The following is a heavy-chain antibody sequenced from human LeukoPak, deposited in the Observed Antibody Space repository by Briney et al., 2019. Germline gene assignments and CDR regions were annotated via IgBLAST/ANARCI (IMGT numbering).Heavy chain of an antibody. CDR2: ISASGIST. CDR1: GFTISSYA. V-gene: IGHV3-23*01. CDR3: GSPRTFSGRNVLDM. D-gene: IGHD3-10*02. Sequence: GGSLRLSCAASGFTISSYAMTWVRQAPGMGLEWVSGISASGISTYYADSVKGRFTISRDNAKNTLYLQMNSLRVEDTAVYYCGSPRTFSGRNVLDMWGQGTMVTVSS. J-gene: IGHJ3*02.